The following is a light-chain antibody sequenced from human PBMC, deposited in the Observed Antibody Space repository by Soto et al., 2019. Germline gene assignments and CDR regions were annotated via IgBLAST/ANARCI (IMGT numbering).Light chain of an antibody. CDR3: QQYNNWLIT. CDR1: QSVSSN. Sequence: EIGMTQSPATLSVSPGERATLSCRASQSVSSNLAWYQQKPGQAPRLLIYGASTRATGIPARFSGSGSGTAFTLTISSLQSEDFAVYYCQQYNNWLITFGQGTLLEIK. J-gene: IGKJ5*01. V-gene: IGKV3-15*01. CDR2: GAS.